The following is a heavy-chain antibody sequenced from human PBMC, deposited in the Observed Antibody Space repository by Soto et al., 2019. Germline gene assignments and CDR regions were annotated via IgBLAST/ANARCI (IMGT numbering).Heavy chain of an antibody. Sequence: SETLSLTCTVSGGSISSSSYYWGWIRQPPGKGLEWIGSIFYSGGTYYNPSLKSRVTISVDTSKIQFSLRLSSVTAADTAVYFCASSGLTIFGVIDDAFEIWGQGIMVTVSS. CDR3: ASSGLTIFGVIDDAFEI. CDR2: IFYSGGT. V-gene: IGHV4-39*01. J-gene: IGHJ3*02. CDR1: GGSISSSSYY. D-gene: IGHD3-3*01.